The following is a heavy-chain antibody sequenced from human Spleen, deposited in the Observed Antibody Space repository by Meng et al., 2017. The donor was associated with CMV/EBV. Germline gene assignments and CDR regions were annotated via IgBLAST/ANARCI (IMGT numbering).Heavy chain of an antibody. CDR2: ISWDGGST. CDR3: AKDQYSGSYRGTFFDY. CDR1: GFTFDDYA. D-gene: IGHD1-26*01. Sequence: LSLTCAASGFTFDDYAMHWVRQAPGKGLEWVSLISWDGGSTYYADSVKGRFTISRDNSKNSLYLQMNSLRAEDTALYYCAKDQYSGSYRGTFFDYWGQGTLVTVSS. J-gene: IGHJ4*02. V-gene: IGHV3-43D*03.